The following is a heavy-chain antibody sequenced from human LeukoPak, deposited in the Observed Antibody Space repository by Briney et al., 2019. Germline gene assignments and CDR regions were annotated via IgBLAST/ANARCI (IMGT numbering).Heavy chain of an antibody. CDR1: GFTVDDDA. V-gene: IGHV3-9*01. Sequence: SLRLAWAAAGFTVDDDAMGGGRDGPGKGGGWGSGVCWNSGSIGYADSVKARLPISRDNPKPSLYLQINSLRAEATALYYCAQDISVDYYDSSLFDYWGQGTLVTVSS. D-gene: IGHD3-22*01. CDR3: AQDISVDYYDSSLFDY. J-gene: IGHJ4*02. CDR2: VCWNSGSI.